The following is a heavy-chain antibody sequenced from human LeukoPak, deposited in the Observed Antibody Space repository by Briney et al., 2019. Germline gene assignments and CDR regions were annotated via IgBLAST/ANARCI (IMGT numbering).Heavy chain of an antibody. V-gene: IGHV1-2*06. J-gene: IGHJ5*02. CDR3: ARDRGGCSSTSCYLNWFDP. Sequence: ASVKVSCKASGYTFNGYYMHWVRQAPGHGLEWMGRINPNSCGTNYEQQLQVRVTMTRDTSISTAYTELSRLRSDDTAVYYWARDRGGCSSTSCYLNWFDPWGQGTLVTVSS. CDR1: GYTFNGYY. D-gene: IGHD2-2*01. CDR2: INPNSCGT.